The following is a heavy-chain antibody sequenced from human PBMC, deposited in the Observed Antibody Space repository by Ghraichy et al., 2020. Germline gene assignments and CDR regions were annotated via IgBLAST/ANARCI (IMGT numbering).Heavy chain of an antibody. CDR2: IYYSGST. CDR1: GGSISSSSYY. V-gene: IGHV4-39*07. D-gene: IGHD3-10*01. J-gene: IGHJ4*02. CDR3: ARRYRATYYYGSGSYHNYFDY. Sequence: SETLSLTCTVSGGSISSSSYYWGWIRQPPGKGLEWIGSIYYSGSTYYNPSLKSRVTISVDTSKNQFSLKLSSVTAADTAVYYCARRYRATYYYGSGSYHNYFDYWGQGTLVTVSS.